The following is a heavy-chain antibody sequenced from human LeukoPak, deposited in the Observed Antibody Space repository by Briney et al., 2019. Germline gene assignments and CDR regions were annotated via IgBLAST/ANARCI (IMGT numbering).Heavy chain of an antibody. V-gene: IGHV3-66*01. J-gene: IGHJ3*02. CDR3: ARSFQIDAFDI. Sequence: GGSLRLSCAASGLTVSKNYMSWVRQAPGKGLESVSVIYSGGSTYYADSVRGRFTISRDNAKNSLYLQMNSLKAEDTAVYYCARSFQIDAFDIWGQGTMVTVSS. CDR2: IYSGGST. CDR1: GLTVSKNY.